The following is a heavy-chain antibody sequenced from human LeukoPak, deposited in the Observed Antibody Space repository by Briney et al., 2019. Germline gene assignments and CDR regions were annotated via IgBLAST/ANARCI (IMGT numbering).Heavy chain of an antibody. CDR1: GFTVSSYS. CDR2: ISSSSSYI. V-gene: IGHV3-21*01. CDR3: ARGLRSTGYSSSWYVIGY. Sequence: GGSLRLSCAASGFTVSSYSMNWVRQAPGKGLEWVSSISSSSSYIYYADSVKGRFTISRDNAKNSLYLQMNSLRAEDTAVYYCARGLRSTGYSSSWYVIGYWGQGTLVTVSS. J-gene: IGHJ4*02. D-gene: IGHD6-13*01.